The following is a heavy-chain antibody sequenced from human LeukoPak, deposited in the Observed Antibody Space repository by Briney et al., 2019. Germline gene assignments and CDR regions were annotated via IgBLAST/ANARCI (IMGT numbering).Heavy chain of an antibody. V-gene: IGHV3-48*03. Sequence: GVSLRLSCAASGFTFSSYEMNWGPKAPGEVRGWVSYISSSGSTIYYADSVKGRFTISQDNGKHSLYPQMNRLRAEDTAVYYCARGPHCSGGSCYSGNFDYWDKGNLVTDSS. CDR2: ISSSGSTI. D-gene: IGHD2-15*01. CDR1: GFTFSSYE. J-gene: IGHJ4*02. CDR3: ARGPHCSGGSCYSGNFDY.